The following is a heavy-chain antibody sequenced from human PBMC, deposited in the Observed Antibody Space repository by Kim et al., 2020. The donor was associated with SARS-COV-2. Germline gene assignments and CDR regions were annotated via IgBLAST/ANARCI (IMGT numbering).Heavy chain of an antibody. CDR3: ARVLLWFGELFSDAFDI. J-gene: IGHJ3*02. V-gene: IGHV3-53*01. CDR1: GFTVSSNY. D-gene: IGHD3-10*01. CDR2: IYSGGST. Sequence: GGSLRLSCAASGFTVSSNYMSWVRQAPGKGLEWVSVIYSGGSTYYADSVKGRFTNSRDNYKNTLYLQMNSLRAEDTAVYYCARVLLWFGELFSDAFDIWGQGTMVTVSS.